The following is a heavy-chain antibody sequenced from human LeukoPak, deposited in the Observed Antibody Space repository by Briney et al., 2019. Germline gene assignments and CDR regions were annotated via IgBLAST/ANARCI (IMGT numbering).Heavy chain of an antibody. CDR3: AKDRTPGIAVAGSPPFDY. J-gene: IGHJ4*02. CDR2: ISGSGGST. Sequence: GGSLRLSCAASGFTFSSYAMSWVRQAPGKGREWVSAISGSGGSTYCADSVKGRFTISRDNSKNTLYLQMNSLRAEDTAVYYCAKDRTPGIAVAGSPPFDYWGQGTLVTVSS. V-gene: IGHV3-23*01. CDR1: GFTFSSYA. D-gene: IGHD6-19*01.